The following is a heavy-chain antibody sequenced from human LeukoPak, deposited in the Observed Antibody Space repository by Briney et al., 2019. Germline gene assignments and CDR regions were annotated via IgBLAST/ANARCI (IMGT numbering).Heavy chain of an antibody. Sequence: ASVKVSCKASGYTFTTYGISWVRQAPGQGLEWMGWIRAYSGNTKYAQKFQGRVIMTTDTSTSTAYMEQRSLRSDDTAVYYCARGARNYYDSSSVDPWGQGTLVTVSS. J-gene: IGHJ5*02. CDR1: GYTFTTYG. V-gene: IGHV1-18*01. CDR3: ARGARNYYDSSSVDP. D-gene: IGHD3-22*01. CDR2: IRAYSGNT.